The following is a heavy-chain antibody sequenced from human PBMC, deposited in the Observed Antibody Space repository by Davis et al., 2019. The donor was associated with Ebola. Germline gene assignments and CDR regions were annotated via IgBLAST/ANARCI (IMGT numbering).Heavy chain of an antibody. V-gene: IGHV4-39*01. CDR2: IYYSGST. J-gene: IGHJ4*02. Sequence: MPSETLSLTCTVSGGSISSSSYYWGWIRQPPGKGLEWIGSIYYSGSTYYNPSLKSRVTISVDTSKNQFSLKLSSVTAADTAVYYCARGYSNPPVDYWGQGTLVTVSS. CDR1: GGSISSSSYY. CDR3: ARGYSNPPVDY. D-gene: IGHD4-11*01.